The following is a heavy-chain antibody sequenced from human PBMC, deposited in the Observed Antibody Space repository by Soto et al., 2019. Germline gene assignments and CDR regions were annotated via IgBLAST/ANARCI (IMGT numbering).Heavy chain of an antibody. CDR3: ARGRREQWLVLDYCYYMDV. CDR1: SGSISSSNW. J-gene: IGHJ6*03. D-gene: IGHD6-19*01. CDR2: IYHSGST. V-gene: IGHV4-4*02. Sequence: PSETLSLTCAVSSGSISSSNWWSWVRQPPGKGLEWIGEIYHSGSTNYNPSLKSRVTISVDKSKNQFSLKLSSVTAADTAVYYCARGRREQWLVLDYCYYMDVWGKGTTVTVSS.